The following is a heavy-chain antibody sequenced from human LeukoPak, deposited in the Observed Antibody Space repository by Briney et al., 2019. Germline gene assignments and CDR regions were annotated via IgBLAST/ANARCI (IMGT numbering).Heavy chain of an antibody. Sequence: GGSLRLSCAASGFTFSSHWMSWVRQAPGKGLEWVANIKQDGNEKYYVDSVKGRFTISRDNAKNSLYLQMNSLRAEDTAVYYCARDPYSGWYDYWGQGTLVTVSS. J-gene: IGHJ4*02. CDR2: IKQDGNEK. CDR1: GFTFSSHW. V-gene: IGHV3-7*01. D-gene: IGHD6-19*01. CDR3: ARDPYSGWYDY.